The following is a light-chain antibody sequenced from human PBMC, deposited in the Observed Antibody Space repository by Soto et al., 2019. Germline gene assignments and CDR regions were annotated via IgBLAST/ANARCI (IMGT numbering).Light chain of an antibody. CDR2: SNT. CDR1: SSSIGSNT. Sequence: QSVVTQPPSASGTPGQRVTFSCSGSSSSIGSNTVSWYQQLPGTAPKLLIYSNTQRPSGVPDRFSGSKSDTSASLAISGLQSQDEADYYCAAWDDSLNALVFGTGTKLTVL. J-gene: IGLJ1*01. V-gene: IGLV1-44*01. CDR3: AAWDDSLNALV.